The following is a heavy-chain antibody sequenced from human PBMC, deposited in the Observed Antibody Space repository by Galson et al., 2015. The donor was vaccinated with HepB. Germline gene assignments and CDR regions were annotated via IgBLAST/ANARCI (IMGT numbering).Heavy chain of an antibody. J-gene: IGHJ4*02. Sequence: SVKVSCKASGYTFTSYGLNWVRQAPGQGLEWMGWINTNTGTPTYAQGFMGRFTISRDNAKNSLYLQMNSLRAEDTAVYYCVFLRGNDLKPLDYWGQGTLVTVSS. CDR3: VFLRGNDLKPLDY. CDR1: GYTFTSYG. V-gene: IGHV7-4-1*02. CDR2: INTNTGTP. D-gene: IGHD4-23*01.